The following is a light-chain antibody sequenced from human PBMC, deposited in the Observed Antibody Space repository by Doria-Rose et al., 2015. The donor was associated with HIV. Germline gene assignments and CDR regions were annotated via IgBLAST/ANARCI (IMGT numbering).Light chain of an antibody. J-gene: IGLJ1*01. V-gene: IGLV1-40*01. CDR2: GNS. Sequence: QSVVTQEPSVSGAPGQRVTISCTGSSSNIGADYDVHWYQRLPGTAPKLLIYGNSNRPSGVPDRFSGSKSGTSASLAITGLQAEDEADYYCQSYDSSLSGSYVFGTGTKVTVL. CDR1: SSNIGADYD. CDR3: QSYDSSLSGSYV.